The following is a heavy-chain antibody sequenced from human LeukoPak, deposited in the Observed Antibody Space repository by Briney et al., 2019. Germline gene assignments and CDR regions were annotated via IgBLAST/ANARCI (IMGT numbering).Heavy chain of an antibody. CDR2: ISYDGSNK. CDR1: GFTFTSYS. CDR3: AKDLENLMVSSPDY. D-gene: IGHD2-8*01. Sequence: GGSLRLSCAASGFTFTSYSMNWVRQAPGKGLEWVAVISYDGSNKYYADSVKGRFTISRDNSKNTLYLQMNSLRAEDTAVYYCAKDLENLMVSSPDYWGQGTLVTVSS. V-gene: IGHV3-30*18. J-gene: IGHJ4*02.